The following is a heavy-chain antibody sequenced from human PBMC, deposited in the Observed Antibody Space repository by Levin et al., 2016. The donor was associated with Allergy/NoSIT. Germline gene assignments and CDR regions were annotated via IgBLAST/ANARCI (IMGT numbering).Heavy chain of an antibody. CDR3: ARERDEVGTDS. CDR2: INPNSGGT. D-gene: IGHD4-23*01. Sequence: WVRQAPGQGLEWMGWINPNSGGTNFAQKFQGRVAMTRDTSISTAYMDLRNLRSDDTAIYYCARERDEVGTDSWGQGTLVTVSS. V-gene: IGHV1-2*02. J-gene: IGHJ4*02.